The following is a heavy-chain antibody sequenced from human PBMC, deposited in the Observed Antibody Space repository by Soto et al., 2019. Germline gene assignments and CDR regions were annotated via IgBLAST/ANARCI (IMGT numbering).Heavy chain of an antibody. Sequence: EVQLVESGGSLVQPGGSLRLSCAASGFTVNSDYMSWVRQAPGKGLEWVSVIYSGGSTYYADSVKGRFTISRDNSKNTLYLQMNSLRAQDTAVYYCARDHGGYFDYWGQGTLVTVSS. V-gene: IGHV3-66*01. CDR2: IYSGGST. D-gene: IGHD3-16*01. J-gene: IGHJ4*02. CDR3: ARDHGGYFDY. CDR1: GFTVNSDY.